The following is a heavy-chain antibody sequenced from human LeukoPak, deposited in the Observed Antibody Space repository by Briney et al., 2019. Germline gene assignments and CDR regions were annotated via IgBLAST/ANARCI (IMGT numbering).Heavy chain of an antibody. Sequence: SETLSLTCTVSGVSISSYYWSWIRQPPGKGLEWIGYIYYSGSTNYNPSLKRRVTISVDTSKNQFSLKLSSMTAADTAVYYCARRVAAAGIGSSGYYYYYMDVWGKGTTVTISS. V-gene: IGHV4-59*01. J-gene: IGHJ6*03. D-gene: IGHD6-13*01. CDR2: IYYSGST. CDR1: GVSISSYY. CDR3: ARRVAAAGIGSSGYYYYYMDV.